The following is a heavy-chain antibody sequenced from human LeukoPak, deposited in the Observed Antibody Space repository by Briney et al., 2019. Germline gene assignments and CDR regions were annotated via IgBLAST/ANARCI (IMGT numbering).Heavy chain of an antibody. V-gene: IGHV4-59*11. J-gene: IGHJ5*02. Sequence: SETLSLTCTVSGGSISNHYWSWIRQPPGKGLEWIGYIYYSGSTKYNPSFKSRVTISVDTSKNQFSLNLSSVTAADTAVYYCARGPSIAAAGTWLYWFDPWGQGALVTVSS. CDR2: IYYSGST. CDR3: ARGPSIAAAGTWLYWFDP. D-gene: IGHD6-13*01. CDR1: GGSISNHY.